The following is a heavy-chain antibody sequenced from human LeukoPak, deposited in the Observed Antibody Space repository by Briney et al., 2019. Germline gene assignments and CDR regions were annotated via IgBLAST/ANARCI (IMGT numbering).Heavy chain of an antibody. CDR3: AREGGSPGYFDY. CDR2: IYYRGST. J-gene: IGHJ4*02. CDR1: GGSISSYY. D-gene: IGHD2-15*01. V-gene: IGHV4-59*01. Sequence: SETLSLTCTVSGGSISSYYWSWIRQPPGKGLEWIGYIYYRGSTNYNPSLKSRLTISVDTSKNQFSLKLSSVTAADTAVYYCAREGGSPGYFDYWGQGTLVTASS.